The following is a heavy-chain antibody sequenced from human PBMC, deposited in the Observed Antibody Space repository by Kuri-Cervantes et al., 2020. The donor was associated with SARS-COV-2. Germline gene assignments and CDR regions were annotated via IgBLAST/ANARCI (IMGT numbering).Heavy chain of an antibody. CDR3: ARGGIVVVPAATGAFDI. CDR1: GYTFTSYG. Sequence: ASVKVSCKASGYTFTSYGISWVRQAPGQGLEWMGWISAYNGNTNYAQKLQGRVTITAETSTTTAYLDLTGLRSEDTAVYYCARGGIVVVPAATGAFDIWGQGTMVTVSS. D-gene: IGHD2-2*01. J-gene: IGHJ3*02. CDR2: ISAYNGNT. V-gene: IGHV1-18*01.